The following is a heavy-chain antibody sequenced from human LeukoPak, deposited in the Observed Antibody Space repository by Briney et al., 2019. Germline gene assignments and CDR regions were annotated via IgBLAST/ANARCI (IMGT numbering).Heavy chain of an antibody. CDR3: ARLGTSCNAFDI. CDR1: GYTLTGYY. D-gene: IGHD2-2*01. V-gene: IGHV1-2*02. J-gene: IGHJ3*02. Sequence: ASVKLSCKASGYTLTGYYMHWVRQAPGQGLEWMGWINPNSGGTNYAQKFQGRVTMTMDTSISTAYMELSRLRSDDTAVYYCARLGTSCNAFDIWGQGTMVTVSS. CDR2: INPNSGGT.